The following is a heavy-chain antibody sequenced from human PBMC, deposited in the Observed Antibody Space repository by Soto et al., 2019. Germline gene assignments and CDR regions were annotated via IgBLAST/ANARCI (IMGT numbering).Heavy chain of an antibody. D-gene: IGHD1-1*01. CDR3: ARYTQYSDSLEFDY. Sequence: QVQLVQSGAEVRKPWASVTVACTASGYTFTDYFIHWVRQAPGQGLEWMGRINPATGGTVFAQNFQGRVNMARDTPVNTVNMELSSLRSGDTALYYFARYTQYSDSLEFDYWGQGTLVAVSS. CDR2: INPATGGT. CDR1: GYTFTDYF. V-gene: IGHV1-2*02. J-gene: IGHJ4*02.